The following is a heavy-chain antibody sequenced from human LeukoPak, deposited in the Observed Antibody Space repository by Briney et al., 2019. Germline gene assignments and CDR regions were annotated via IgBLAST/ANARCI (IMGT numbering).Heavy chain of an antibody. D-gene: IGHD2-8*01. Sequence: GGSLTLSCAPSGFTFSNNCMHWVRQAPGRGLVWVSRLSSDGRDPSYADSVQGRFTISRDNAKNTLYMQMNSLRAEDTAVYYCARGVYEEDVNYWGQGTLVTVSS. CDR1: GFTFSNNC. J-gene: IGHJ4*02. CDR3: ARGVYEEDVNY. CDR2: LSSDGRDP. V-gene: IGHV3-74*01.